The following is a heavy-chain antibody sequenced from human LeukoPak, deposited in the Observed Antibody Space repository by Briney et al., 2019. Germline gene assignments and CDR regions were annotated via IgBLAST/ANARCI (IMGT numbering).Heavy chain of an antibody. CDR1: GFTFSSSA. CDR3: AKLGDDFWSGYYPYYYYYGMDV. CDR2: ISNNGGYT. V-gene: IGHV3-21*01. D-gene: IGHD3-3*01. J-gene: IGHJ6*02. Sequence: GGSLRLSCAASGFTFSSSAMSWVRQAPGKGLEWVSAISNNGGYTYYADSVKGRFTISRDNAKNSLYLQMNSLRAEDTAVYYCAKLGDDFWSGYYPYYYYYGMDVWGQGTTVTVSS.